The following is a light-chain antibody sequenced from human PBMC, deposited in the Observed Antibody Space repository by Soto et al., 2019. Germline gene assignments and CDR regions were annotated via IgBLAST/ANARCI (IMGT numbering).Light chain of an antibody. V-gene: IGLV2-23*01. CDR2: KGG. J-gene: IGLJ3*02. CDR3: CTYAGGTTWV. CDR1: SSDVGSYNL. Sequence: QSALTQPASVSGSPGQSITISCTGTSSDVGSYNLVSWYQQHPGKAPKLMIYKGGKRPSGVSDRFSGSKSGNTASLTISGLQAEDEADYYCCTYAGGTTWVFGGGTKLTVL.